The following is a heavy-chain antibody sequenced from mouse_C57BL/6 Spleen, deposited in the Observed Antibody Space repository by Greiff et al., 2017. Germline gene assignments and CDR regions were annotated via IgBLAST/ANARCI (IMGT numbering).Heavy chain of an antibody. D-gene: IGHD1-1*01. CDR3: ARWFHTGYFDV. Sequence: QVQLKQSGPELVKPGASVKISCKASGYAFSSSWMNWVKQRPGKGLEWIGRIYPGDGDTNYNGKFKGKATLTADKSSSTAYMQLSSLTSEDSAVYFCARWFHTGYFDVWGTGTTVTVSS. V-gene: IGHV1-82*01. J-gene: IGHJ1*03. CDR1: GYAFSSSW. CDR2: IYPGDGDT.